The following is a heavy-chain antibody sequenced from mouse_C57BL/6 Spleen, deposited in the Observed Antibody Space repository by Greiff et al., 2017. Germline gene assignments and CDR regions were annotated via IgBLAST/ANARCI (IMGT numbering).Heavy chain of an antibody. CDR2: ISSGGDYI. J-gene: IGHJ3*01. Sequence: EVKVVESGEGLVKPGGSLKLSCAASGFTFSSYAMSWVRQTPETRLEWVAYISSGGDYIYYADPVKGRFTISRDNARNTLYLQMSSLKSEDTAMYYCTRGELGSWFADWGQGTLVTVSA. V-gene: IGHV5-9-1*02. D-gene: IGHD4-1*01. CDR3: TRGELGSWFAD. CDR1: GFTFSSYA.